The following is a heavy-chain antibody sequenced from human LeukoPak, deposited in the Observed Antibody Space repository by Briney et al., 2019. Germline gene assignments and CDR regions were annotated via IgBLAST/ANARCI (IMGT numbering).Heavy chain of an antibody. CDR2: INHSGST. J-gene: IGHJ5*02. V-gene: IGHV4-34*01. CDR1: GGSFSGYY. Sequence: PSETLSLTCAVYGGSFSGYYWSWIRQPPGKGLEWIGEINHSGSTNYSPSLKSRVTISVDTSKNQFSLKLSSVTAADTAVYYCARAPKRRYCGSTSCARWFDPWGQGTLVTVSS. D-gene: IGHD2-2*01. CDR3: ARAPKRRYCGSTSCARWFDP.